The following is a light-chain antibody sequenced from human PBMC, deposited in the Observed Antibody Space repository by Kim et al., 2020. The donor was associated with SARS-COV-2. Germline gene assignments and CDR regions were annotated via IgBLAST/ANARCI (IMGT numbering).Light chain of an antibody. CDR1: QSVSSY. J-gene: IGKJ4*01. Sequence: LSPGERAPLACRASQSVSSYLAWYQQKPGQAPRLLIYDASNRATGIPARFSGSGSGTDFTLTISSLEPEDFAVYYCQQRSNWPLTFGGGTKVDIK. CDR3: QQRSNWPLT. CDR2: DAS. V-gene: IGKV3-11*01.